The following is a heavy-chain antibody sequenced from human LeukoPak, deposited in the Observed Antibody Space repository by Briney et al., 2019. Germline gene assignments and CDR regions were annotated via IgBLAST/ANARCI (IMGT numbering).Heavy chain of an antibody. J-gene: IGHJ4*02. CDR1: GGSFSGYY. CDR3: ASRETSVAY. Sequence: SETLSLTCAVYGGSFSGYYWSWIRQPPGKGLEWIGEINHSGSTNYNPSLKSRVTISVDTSKNQFSLKLSSVTAADTAVYYCASRETSVAYWGQGTLVTVSS. V-gene: IGHV4-34*01. CDR2: INHSGST.